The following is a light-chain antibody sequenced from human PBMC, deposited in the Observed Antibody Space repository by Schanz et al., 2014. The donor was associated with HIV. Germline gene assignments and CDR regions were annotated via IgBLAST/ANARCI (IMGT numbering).Light chain of an antibody. CDR3: GTWDSSLTVVL. J-gene: IGLJ2*01. CDR2: DNN. V-gene: IGLV1-51*01. CDR1: SSNIENNY. Sequence: QSVLTQPPSVSAAPGQKVTISCSGSSSNIENNYVPWSQQLPGTAPKLLIYDNNKRPSGIPDRFSGSKSGTSATLGITGLQTGDEADYYCGTWDSSLTVVLFGGGTKLTVL.